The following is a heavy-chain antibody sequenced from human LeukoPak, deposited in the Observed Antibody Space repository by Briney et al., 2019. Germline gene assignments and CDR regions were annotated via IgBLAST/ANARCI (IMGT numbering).Heavy chain of an antibody. V-gene: IGHV1-3*01. J-gene: IGHJ6*02. Sequence: VASVKVSCKASGYTFTSYAMHWVRQAPGQRLEWMGWINAGNGNTKYSQKFQGRVTITRDTSASTAYMELSSLRSEDTAVYYCARGDSGGHTYYDFWSGYYDYYYYGMDVWGQGTTVTVS. CDR3: ARGDSGGHTYYDFWSGYYDYYYYGMDV. D-gene: IGHD3-3*01. CDR2: INAGNGNT. CDR1: GYTFTSYA.